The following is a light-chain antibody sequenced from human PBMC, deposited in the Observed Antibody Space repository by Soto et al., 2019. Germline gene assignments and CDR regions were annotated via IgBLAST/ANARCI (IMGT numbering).Light chain of an antibody. Sequence: QSSLAQRAAVSGSPGQSITISCTGTSSDVGSHNLVSWYQQFPGKAPKLIIFEASKRPSGVSNRFSGSKSGSTASLTISGLQAEDEADYYCCSNAAGSTYVFGSGTKVTAL. J-gene: IGLJ1*01. CDR3: CSNAAGSTYV. CDR1: SSDVGSHNL. CDR2: EAS. V-gene: IGLV2-23*01.